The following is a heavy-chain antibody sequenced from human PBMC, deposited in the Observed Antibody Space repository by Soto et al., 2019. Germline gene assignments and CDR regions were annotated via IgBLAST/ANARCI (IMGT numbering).Heavy chain of an antibody. D-gene: IGHD1-26*01. J-gene: IGHJ4*02. CDR3: TTGSVEGY. CDR2: IKTKTQGETT. V-gene: IGHV3-15*07. Sequence: EVQLVESGGGLVKPGGSLRLSCAASGFTISGAWMNWVRQAPGKGLEWVGRIKTKTQGETTDYAAPVKGRFTISRDDSENTLSLHMNSLKIEETAVYYCTTGSVEGYWGQGTLVTVSS. CDR1: GFTISGAW.